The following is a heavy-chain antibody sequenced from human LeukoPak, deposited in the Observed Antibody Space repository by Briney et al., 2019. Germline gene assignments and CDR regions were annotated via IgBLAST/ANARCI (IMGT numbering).Heavy chain of an antibody. CDR3: VRGYSFGPYGMDV. Sequence: GGSLTLSCSASGFPFSSYAMHWVRQAPGKGLEYVSAISDSGGSTYYADSGKGRFTIFRDNSKNTLYLQMSSLRAEDTAVYFCVRGYSFGPYGMDVWGQGTTVTVSS. D-gene: IGHD2-15*01. CDR2: ISDSGGST. CDR1: GFPFSSYA. J-gene: IGHJ6*02. V-gene: IGHV3-64D*09.